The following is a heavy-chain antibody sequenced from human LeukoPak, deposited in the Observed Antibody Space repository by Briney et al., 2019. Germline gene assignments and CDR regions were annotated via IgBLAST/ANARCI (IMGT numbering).Heavy chain of an antibody. J-gene: IGHJ1*01. V-gene: IGHV3-23*01. D-gene: IGHD3-22*01. Sequence: GGPLRLSCAASGFTFGSYGMSWVRQAPGKGLEWVSFITPNADRTSYADSVEGRFTISRDNPRNTLYMQMNSLRDEDTALYYCAIMHGYYDGSGYWVQWGQGTPVTVSS. CDR3: AIMHGYYDGSGYWVQ. CDR1: GFTFGSYG. CDR2: ITPNADRT.